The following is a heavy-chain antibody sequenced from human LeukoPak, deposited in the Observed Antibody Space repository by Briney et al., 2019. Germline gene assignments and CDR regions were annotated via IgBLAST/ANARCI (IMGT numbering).Heavy chain of an antibody. J-gene: IGHJ4*02. V-gene: IGHV3-21*06. CDR2: ISSSSTYI. D-gene: IGHD1-26*01. CDR1: GFTFSSYS. Sequence: GGSLRLSCAASGFTFSSYSMNWVRQAPGQGLEWVSFISSSSTYIYYADSLKGRFTISRDNAKNSLYLQMNSLRAEDTAVYYCARDGVAELMSALDYWGQGILVTVSS. CDR3: ARDGVAELMSALDY.